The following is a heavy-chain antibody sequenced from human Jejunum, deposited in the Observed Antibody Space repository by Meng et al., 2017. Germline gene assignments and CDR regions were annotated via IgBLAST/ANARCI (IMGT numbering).Heavy chain of an antibody. D-gene: IGHD1-26*01. Sequence: GESLKISCAASGFTFSSYAMSWVRQAPGKGLEWVSGISGSGDSTYYADSVTGRFTISRDNSKNTLYLQMNSLRTGDTAMYYCAELLRWRTLDYWGQGTLVTVSS. CDR2: ISGSGDST. J-gene: IGHJ4*02. CDR1: GFTFSSYA. CDR3: AELLRWRTLDY. V-gene: IGHV3-23*01.